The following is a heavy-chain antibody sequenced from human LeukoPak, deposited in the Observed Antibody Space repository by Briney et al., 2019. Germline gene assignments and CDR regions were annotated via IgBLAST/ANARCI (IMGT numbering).Heavy chain of an antibody. Sequence: NPGGSLRLSCEASGFTFSDYYMSWVRQAPGKGLEWVSYISSSSSYTKYADSVKGRFTISRDNAKKSLYLQVNSLRAEDTAVYYCARGTGTTAYFDYWGQGTLVTVSS. J-gene: IGHJ4*02. CDR2: ISSSSSYT. CDR3: ARGTGTTAYFDY. D-gene: IGHD1-1*01. CDR1: GFTFSDYY. V-gene: IGHV3-11*06.